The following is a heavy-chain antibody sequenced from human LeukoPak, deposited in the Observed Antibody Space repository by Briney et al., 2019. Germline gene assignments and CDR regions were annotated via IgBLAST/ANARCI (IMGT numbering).Heavy chain of an antibody. Sequence: GGSLRLSCAASGFTFSSYWMSWVRQAPGKGLEWVANIKQDGSQKYYVDPVKGRFSISRDNAKNSLYLQMNSLRAEDTAVYYCARGVPYASWSGPHYSDYWGQGTLVTVSS. V-gene: IGHV3-7*01. CDR3: ARGVPYASWSGPHYSDY. D-gene: IGHD3-3*01. J-gene: IGHJ4*02. CDR2: IKQDGSQK. CDR1: GFTFSSYW.